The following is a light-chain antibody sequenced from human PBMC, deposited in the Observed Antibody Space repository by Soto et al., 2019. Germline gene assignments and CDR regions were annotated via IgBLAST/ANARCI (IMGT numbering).Light chain of an antibody. J-gene: IGLJ2*01. Sequence: QSALTQPASVSGSPGQSITISCTGTSSDVGGYNYVSWYQQHPGKAPNLIIFDVSNWPSGVSNRFSGSKSGNSASLTISGLQAEDEADYYCSSYTGSNTPVVFGGGTKVTVL. CDR2: DVS. CDR3: SSYTGSNTPVV. CDR1: SSDVGGYNY. V-gene: IGLV2-14*01.